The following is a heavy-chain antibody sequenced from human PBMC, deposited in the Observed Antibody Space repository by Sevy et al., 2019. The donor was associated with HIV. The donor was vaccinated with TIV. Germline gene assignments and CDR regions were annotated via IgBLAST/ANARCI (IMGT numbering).Heavy chain of an antibody. Sequence: GGSLRLSCAASGFTFSSYDMQWVRQATGKGLEWVSTIGTAGDTYYPGSVKGRFTISRENAKNSLYLQMNSLRAGDTAVYYCARAGQQTQWLGFDYWGQGTLVTVSS. D-gene: IGHD6-19*01. J-gene: IGHJ4*02. CDR2: IGTAGDT. CDR3: ARAGQQTQWLGFDY. V-gene: IGHV3-13*01. CDR1: GFTFSSYD.